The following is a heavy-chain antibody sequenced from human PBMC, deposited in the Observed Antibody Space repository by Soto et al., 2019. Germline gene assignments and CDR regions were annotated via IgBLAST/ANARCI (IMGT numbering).Heavy chain of an antibody. D-gene: IGHD5-12*01. CDR3: ARVGRDGYNLGELLYYFDY. J-gene: IGHJ4*02. CDR2: IIPIFGTA. CDR1: GGTFSSYA. Sequence: QVQLVQSGAEVKKPGSSVKVSCKASGGTFSSYAISWVRQAPGQGLEWMGGIIPIFGTANYAQKFQGRVTITADESTSTAYMELSSLRSEDTAVYYSARVGRDGYNLGELLYYFDYWGQGTLVTVSS. V-gene: IGHV1-69*01.